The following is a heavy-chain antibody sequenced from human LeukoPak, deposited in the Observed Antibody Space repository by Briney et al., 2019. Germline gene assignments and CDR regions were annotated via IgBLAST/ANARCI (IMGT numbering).Heavy chain of an antibody. CDR3: AREGDTSRGDAFDV. Sequence: ASVKVSCKASGYTFNNYDISWVRQAPGQGLERMGWISVYNGNTNYAQKLQGRVTMTTDTSTSTAYMQLRSLTSDDTAVYYCAREGDTSRGDAFDVWGQGTMVTVSS. J-gene: IGHJ3*01. D-gene: IGHD3-16*01. V-gene: IGHV1-18*01. CDR1: GYTFNNYD. CDR2: ISVYNGNT.